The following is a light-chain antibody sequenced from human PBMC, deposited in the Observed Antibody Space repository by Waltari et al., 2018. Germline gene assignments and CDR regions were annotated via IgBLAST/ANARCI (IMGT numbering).Light chain of an antibody. Sequence: SYVLTQPPSVSVAPGQTARITCGGDAIGSKGVHWYQQRPGQAPLVVIYYDYDRPSGIPERFSGSNSGNTATLTISRVEAGDEADYYCQVFDSDNAHVIFGGGTKLTVL. J-gene: IGLJ2*01. CDR1: AIGSKG. CDR3: QVFDSDNAHVI. V-gene: IGLV3-21*04. CDR2: YDY.